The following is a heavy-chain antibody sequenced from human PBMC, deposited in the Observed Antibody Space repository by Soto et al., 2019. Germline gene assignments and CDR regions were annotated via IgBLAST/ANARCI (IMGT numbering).Heavy chain of an antibody. CDR2: IYHSGSI. Sequence: SETLSLTCTVSGGSISSDYYHWTWIRQSPGKGLEWIGYIYHSGSILYNPSLKSRVTLSVDTSKNQFFLKLSFVTAADTAVYYCARHRALNWFDPWGQGTLVTVSS. CDR3: ARHRALNWFDP. CDR1: GGSISSDYYH. V-gene: IGHV4-61*01. J-gene: IGHJ5*02.